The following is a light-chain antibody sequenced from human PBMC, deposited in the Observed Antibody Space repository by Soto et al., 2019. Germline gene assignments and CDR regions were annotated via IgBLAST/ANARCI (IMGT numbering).Light chain of an antibody. CDR1: SSDVGGYNY. V-gene: IGLV2-14*01. Sequence: QSALTQPASVSGSPGQSSTISCTGTSSDVGGYNYVSWYQQHPGKAPKLMIYEVSNRPSGVSNRFSGSKSGNTASLTISGLQAEDEADYYCSSYTSSSTRVFGGGTKRTVL. CDR2: EVS. J-gene: IGLJ3*02. CDR3: SSYTSSSTRV.